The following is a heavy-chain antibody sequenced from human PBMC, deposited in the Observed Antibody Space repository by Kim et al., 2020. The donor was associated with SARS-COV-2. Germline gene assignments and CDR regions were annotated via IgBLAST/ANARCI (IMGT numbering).Heavy chain of an antibody. J-gene: IGHJ4*02. Sequence: AQKFQGRVTMTEDTSTDTAYMELSSLRSEDTAVYYCATPGRSGSLLGRYWGQGTLVTVSS. V-gene: IGHV1-24*01. CDR3: ATPGRSGSLLGRY. D-gene: IGHD1-26*01.